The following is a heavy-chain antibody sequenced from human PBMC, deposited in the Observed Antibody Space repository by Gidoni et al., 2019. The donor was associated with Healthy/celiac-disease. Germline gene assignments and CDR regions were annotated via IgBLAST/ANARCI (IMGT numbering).Heavy chain of an antibody. Sequence: EVQLVESGGGLVQPGGSLKLSCAASGFTFSGSAMHWVRQASGKGLEWFGRIRSKANSYATAYAASVKGRFTISRDDSKNTAYLQMNSLKTEDTAVYYCTTGGSLIQTGDAFDIWGQGTMVTVSS. J-gene: IGHJ3*02. CDR3: TTGGSLIQTGDAFDI. D-gene: IGHD1-26*01. CDR1: GFTFSGSA. V-gene: IGHV3-73*02. CDR2: IRSKANSYAT.